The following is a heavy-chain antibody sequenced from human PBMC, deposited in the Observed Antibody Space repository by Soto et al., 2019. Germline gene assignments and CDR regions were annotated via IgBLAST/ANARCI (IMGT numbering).Heavy chain of an antibody. J-gene: IGHJ6*02. Sequence: GASVKVSCKASGYTFTSYGISWVRQAPGQGLEWMGWISAYNGNTNYAQKLQGRVTMTTDTSTSTAYMELRSLRSDDTAVYYCASMITGTTYYYGMDVWGQGTTVTVSS. D-gene: IGHD1-7*01. V-gene: IGHV1-18*01. CDR1: GYTFTSYG. CDR2: ISAYNGNT. CDR3: ASMITGTTYYYGMDV.